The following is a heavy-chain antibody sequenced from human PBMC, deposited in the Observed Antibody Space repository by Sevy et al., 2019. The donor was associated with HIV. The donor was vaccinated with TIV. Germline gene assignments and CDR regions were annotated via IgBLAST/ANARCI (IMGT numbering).Heavy chain of an antibody. CDR2: IKQDGSEK. CDR1: GFTFSSYW. V-gene: IGHV3-7*01. CDR3: AREERATVTTRRYYYYGIDV. J-gene: IGHJ6*02. Sequence: GGSLRLSCAASGFTFSSYWMSWVRQAPGKGLEWVANIKQDGSEKYYVDSVKGRFTISRDNAKNSLYLQMNSLRAEDTAVYYCAREERATVTTRRYYYYGIDVWGQGTTVTVSS. D-gene: IGHD4-17*01.